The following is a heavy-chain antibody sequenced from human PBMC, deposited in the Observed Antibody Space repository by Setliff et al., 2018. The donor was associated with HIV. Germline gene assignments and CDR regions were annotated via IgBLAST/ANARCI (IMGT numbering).Heavy chain of an antibody. D-gene: IGHD3-22*01. V-gene: IGHV4-59*08. J-gene: IGHJ4*02. CDR3: ARAPGAYYYDSSGYPIGIRFDY. CDR1: GASMTSHY. Sequence: LETLSLTCSVAGASMTSHYLTWIRQPRGMGLEWIGNIYGSGTTKYNPSLRSRVTISVDTSKNQFSLNLTSVTAADTAVYYCARAPGAYYYDSSGYPIGIRFDYWGQGTLVTVSS. CDR2: IYGSGTT.